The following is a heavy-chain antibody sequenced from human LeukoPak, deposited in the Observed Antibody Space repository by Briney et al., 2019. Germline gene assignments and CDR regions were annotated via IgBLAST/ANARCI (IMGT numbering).Heavy chain of an antibody. CDR1: GGSISDYY. D-gene: IGHD2-2*01. Sequence: SETLSLTYTVSGGSISDYYWSWIRQSPGKGLEWIGYIYYTGSSNYNPSLSSRVTMSVDTSRNQFSLKLSSVTAADTAIYYCARADCSSTSCYAWRDAFHIWGPGTMVTVFS. J-gene: IGHJ3*02. CDR2: IYYTGSS. V-gene: IGHV4-59*01. CDR3: ARADCSSTSCYAWRDAFHI.